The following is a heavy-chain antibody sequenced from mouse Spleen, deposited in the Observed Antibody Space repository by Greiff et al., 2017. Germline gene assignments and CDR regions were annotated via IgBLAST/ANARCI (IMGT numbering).Heavy chain of an antibody. V-gene: IGHV1-26*01. D-gene: IGHD2-4*01. CDR2: INPNNGGT. Sequence: EVQLQQSGPELVKPGASVKISCKASGYTFTDYYMNWVKQSHGKSLEWIGDINPNNGGTSYNQKFKGKATLTVDKSSSTAYMELRSLTSEDSAVYYCARADYDVGFAYWGQGTLVTVSA. CDR3: ARADYDVGFAY. CDR1: GYTFTDYY. J-gene: IGHJ3*01.